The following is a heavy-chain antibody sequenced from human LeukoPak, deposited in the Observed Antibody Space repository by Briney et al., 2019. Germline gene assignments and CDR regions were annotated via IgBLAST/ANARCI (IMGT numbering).Heavy chain of an antibody. CDR2: INHSGST. Sequence: PSETLPRTCAVYGGSFSGYYWSWIRQPPGKGLEWIGEINHSGSTNYNPSFKSRVTISVDTSKNQFSLKLSSVTAADTAVYYCARKLWSSGWYSRSFDYWGQGTLVTVSS. CDR1: GGSFSGYY. D-gene: IGHD6-19*01. J-gene: IGHJ4*02. V-gene: IGHV4-34*01. CDR3: ARKLWSSGWYSRSFDY.